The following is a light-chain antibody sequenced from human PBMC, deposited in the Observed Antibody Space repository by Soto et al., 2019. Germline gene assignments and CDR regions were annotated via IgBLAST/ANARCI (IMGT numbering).Light chain of an antibody. Sequence: XMXQXPXTXSASVGDRVTITCRASQSISSWLAWYQQKPGKAPKLLIYKASSLESGVPSRFSGSGSGTEFTLTISSLQPDDFATYYCQQYNSYWTFGQGTKVEIK. V-gene: IGKV1-5*03. CDR3: QQYNSYWT. CDR2: KAS. CDR1: QSISSW. J-gene: IGKJ1*01.